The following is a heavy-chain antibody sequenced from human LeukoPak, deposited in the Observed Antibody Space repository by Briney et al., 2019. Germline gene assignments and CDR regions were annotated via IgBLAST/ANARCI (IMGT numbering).Heavy chain of an antibody. V-gene: IGHV3-23*01. CDR2: ISGSGDFT. CDR3: AKADRGWGVITKD. D-gene: IGHD3-10*01. J-gene: IGHJ4*02. Sequence: PGGSLRLSCAASGFTFSSYAMSWVRQAPGKGLEWVSAISGSGDFTYYAEYVKGRFTISRDNSKKTLYLQMNSLRAEDTAVYYCAKADRGWGVITKDWGQGTLVTVSS. CDR1: GFTFSSYA.